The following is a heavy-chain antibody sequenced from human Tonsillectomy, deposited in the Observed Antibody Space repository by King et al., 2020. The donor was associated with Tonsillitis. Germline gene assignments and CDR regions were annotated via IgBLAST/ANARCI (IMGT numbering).Heavy chain of an antibody. J-gene: IGHJ6*03. V-gene: IGHV4-31*01. CDR2: IYYIGST. CDR1: GGFISSGGYY. CDR3: ARSERAYYYYMDV. D-gene: IGHD1-26*01. Sequence: QLQESGPGLVKPSQTLSLTCTVSGGFISSGGYYLSWIRQHPGKGLEWVGCIYYIGSTYYNPSLKSLVTLSVDTSKNQFSLKLSSVTAADTAVYYCARSERAYYYYMDVWGKGTTVTVSS.